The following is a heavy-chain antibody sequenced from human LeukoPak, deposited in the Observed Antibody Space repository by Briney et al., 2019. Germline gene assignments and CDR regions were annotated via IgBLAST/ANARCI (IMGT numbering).Heavy chain of an antibody. V-gene: IGHV1-18*01. CDR3: AREGGVGATSFDAFDI. J-gene: IGHJ3*02. Sequence: GASVKVSCKASGYTFTSYGLTWVRQAPGQGLEWMGWISAFNGNTNYAQKLQGRVTMTTDTSTSTAYMELRSLRSDDTAVYFCAREGGVGATSFDAFDIWGQGTMVTVSS. CDR1: GYTFTSYG. CDR2: ISAFNGNT. D-gene: IGHD1-26*01.